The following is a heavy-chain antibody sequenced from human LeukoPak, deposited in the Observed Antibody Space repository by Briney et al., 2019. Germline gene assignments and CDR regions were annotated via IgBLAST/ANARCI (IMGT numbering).Heavy chain of an antibody. CDR1: GGSFSGYY. CDR3: ASLLVDTAMAPRDY. V-gene: IGHV4-34*01. CDR2: INHSGST. D-gene: IGHD5-18*01. Sequence: SETLSLTCAVYGGSFSGYYWSWIRQPPGKGLEWIGEINHSGSTNYNPSLKSRVTISVDTSKNQFSLKLSSVTPADTAVYYCASLLVDTAMAPRDYWGQGTLVTVSS. J-gene: IGHJ4*02.